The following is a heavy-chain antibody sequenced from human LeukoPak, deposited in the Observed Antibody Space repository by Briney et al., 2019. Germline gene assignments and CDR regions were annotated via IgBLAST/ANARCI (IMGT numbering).Heavy chain of an antibody. D-gene: IGHD3-10*01. CDR1: GYSFTSYW. CDR3: ARRGYYGSGSYLPFDY. CDR2: IYPGDSDI. J-gene: IGHJ4*02. V-gene: IGHV5-51*01. Sequence: GESLKISCKGSGYSFTSYWIGWVRQMPGKGLEWMGIIYPGDSDIRYSPSFQGQVTISADKSISTAYLQWSSLKASDTAMYYCARRGYYGSGSYLPFDYWGQGTLVTVSS.